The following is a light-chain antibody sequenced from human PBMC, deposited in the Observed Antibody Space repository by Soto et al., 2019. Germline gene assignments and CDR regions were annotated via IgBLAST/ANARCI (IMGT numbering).Light chain of an antibody. Sequence: QSALTQPASVSGSPGQSITISCTGTSSDIGRYNFVSWYQQHPGKAPKLLVYEVTNRPSGVSNRFSGSKSGNTASLNIFGLQTEDEADYYCSSYTSVTTFVVFGTGTTLTVL. J-gene: IGLJ1*01. CDR3: SSYTSVTTFVV. CDR2: EVT. CDR1: SSDIGRYNF. V-gene: IGLV2-14*01.